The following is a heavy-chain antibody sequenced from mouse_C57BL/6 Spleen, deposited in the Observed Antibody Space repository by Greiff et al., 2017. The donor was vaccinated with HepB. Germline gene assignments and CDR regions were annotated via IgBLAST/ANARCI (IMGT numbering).Heavy chain of an antibody. CDR2: INPNNGGT. J-gene: IGHJ2*01. CDR3: ASRPVDY. V-gene: IGHV1-26*01. Sequence: EVQLQQSGPELVKPGASVKISCKASGYTFTDYYMNWVKQSQGKSLEWIGDINPNNGGTSYNQKYKGKATLTVDKSSSTAYMELRSLTSEDSAVYSCASRPVDYWGHGTTLTVSS. CDR1: GYTFTDYY.